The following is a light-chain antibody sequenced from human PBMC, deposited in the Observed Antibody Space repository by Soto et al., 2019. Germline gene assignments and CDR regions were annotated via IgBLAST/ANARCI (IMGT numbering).Light chain of an antibody. CDR3: LSYRGSDPSYV. V-gene: IGLV2-14*01. CDR1: SSDIGSYNY. J-gene: IGLJ1*01. CDR2: EVR. Sequence: QSALTQPASVSGSPGQSITISCTGTSSDIGSYNYVAWYQQFPGKTPKLIIYEVRNRPSGVSCRFSGSKSGNTASLTISGLQTEDEADYYCLSYRGSDPSYVFGTGTKLTVL.